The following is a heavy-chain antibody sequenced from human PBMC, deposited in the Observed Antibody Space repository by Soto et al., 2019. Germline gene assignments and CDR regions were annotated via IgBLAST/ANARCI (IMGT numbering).Heavy chain of an antibody. CDR2: INHSGST. J-gene: IGHJ4*02. Sequence: QVQLQQWGAGLLKPSETLSLTCSVYGGSFSGYYWSWIRQPPGKGLEWIGEINHSGSTNYNPSLKSRVHISVDTSKNQFSLKLSSVTAADTAVYYGARWYLVEMATTKTFDYWGQGTLVTVSS. D-gene: IGHD5-12*01. V-gene: IGHV4-34*01. CDR1: GGSFSGYY. CDR3: ARWYLVEMATTKTFDY.